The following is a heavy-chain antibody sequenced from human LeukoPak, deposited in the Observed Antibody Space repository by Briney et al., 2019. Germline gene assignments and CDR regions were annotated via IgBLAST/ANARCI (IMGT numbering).Heavy chain of an antibody. CDR2: ISGSGGST. D-gene: IGHD3-22*01. V-gene: IGHV3-23*01. J-gene: IGHJ6*02. CDR3: AKDDSSGYTYYYYYGMDV. CDR1: GFTFSSYA. Sequence: GGSLRLSCAASGFTFSSYAMSRVRQAPGKGLEWVSAISGSGGSTYYADSVKGRFTISRDNSKNTLYLQMNSPRAEDTAVYYCAKDDSSGYTYYYYYGMDVWGQGTTVTVSS.